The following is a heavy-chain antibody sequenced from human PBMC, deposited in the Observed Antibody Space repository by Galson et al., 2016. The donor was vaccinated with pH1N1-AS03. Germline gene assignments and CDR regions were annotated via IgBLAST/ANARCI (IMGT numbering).Heavy chain of an antibody. Sequence: TLSLTCTVSGGSISSGAHYWSWIRQHAGKGLEWIGHIYYSGSTYYNSSLKGRLTISVDTSKNQFSLKLSSVTAADTAVYYCRRHLRNSYSMDVWGQGTTVTVSS. V-gene: IGHV4-31*03. J-gene: IGHJ6*02. CDR3: RRHLRNSYSMDV. D-gene: IGHD2-21*01. CDR2: IYYSGST. CDR1: GGSISSGAHY.